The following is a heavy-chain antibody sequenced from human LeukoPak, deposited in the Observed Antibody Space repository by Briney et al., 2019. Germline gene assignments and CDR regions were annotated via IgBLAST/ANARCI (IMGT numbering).Heavy chain of an antibody. V-gene: IGHV3-30*02. D-gene: IGHD1/OR15-1a*01. J-gene: IGHJ4*02. Sequence: GGSLRLSCAASGFTFSNYAMHWVRQAPGKGLEWLAFIPYDGSNKYYTDSVKGRFTISRDNSKNTLYLQMNSLRAEDTAVYYCVRSNNNDYWGQGTLVTVSS. CDR1: GFTFSNYA. CDR2: IPYDGSNK. CDR3: VRSNNNDY.